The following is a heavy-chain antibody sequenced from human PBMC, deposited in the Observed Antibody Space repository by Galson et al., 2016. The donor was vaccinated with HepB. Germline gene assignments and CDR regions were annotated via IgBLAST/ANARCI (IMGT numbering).Heavy chain of an antibody. Sequence: SLRLSCAASGFTLSHAWMTWVRQAPGKGLEWVGRIKSEADGGTADYAAPAKGRFIISRDDSKNTLYVQMNSLKIEDTAVYYCITSSYYDSGGYYFDYWGQGTLVTVSS. D-gene: IGHD3-10*01. CDR3: ITSSYYDSGGYYFDY. CDR1: GFTLSHAW. V-gene: IGHV3-15*01. J-gene: IGHJ4*02. CDR2: IKSEADGGTA.